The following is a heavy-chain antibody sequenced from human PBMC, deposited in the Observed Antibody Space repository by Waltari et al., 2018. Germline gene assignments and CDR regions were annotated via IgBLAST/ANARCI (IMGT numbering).Heavy chain of an antibody. D-gene: IGHD6-19*01. CDR2: INHSSGST. Sequence: QVQLQQWGAGLLKPSETLSLTCAVYGGSFSGYYWTWIRQPPDKGLEWVGEINHSSGSTNYNPSRKSRLTILIDTSKNQFSLKLSSVIAADTAVYYCAIGYSGGWYGVWGQGTLVTVSS. CDR1: GGSFSGYY. V-gene: IGHV4-34*02. J-gene: IGHJ4*02. CDR3: AIGYSGGWYGV.